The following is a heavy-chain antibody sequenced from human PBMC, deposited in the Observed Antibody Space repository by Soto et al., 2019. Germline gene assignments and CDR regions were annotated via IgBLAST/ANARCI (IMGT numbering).Heavy chain of an antibody. CDR1: GYSISSGYY. CDR3: ARGAATVSTGWFYX. J-gene: IGHJ5*02. V-gene: IGHV4-38-2*01. CDR2: IYDSGST. D-gene: IGHD4-17*01. Sequence: PSETLSLTCAVSGYSISSGYYWGWIRQPPGKGLEWISSIYDSGSTYYKTSLKSRVTISVDTSKKQFYLKLSSVTAADTAVYYCARGAATVSTGWFYXWGQVTLVTVSX.